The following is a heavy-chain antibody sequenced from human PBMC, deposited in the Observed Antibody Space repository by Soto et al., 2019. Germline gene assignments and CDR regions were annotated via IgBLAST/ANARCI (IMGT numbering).Heavy chain of an antibody. CDR2: LSFDGKVK. CDR1: GFTLRTYP. Sequence: QVRLVESGGGVVQPGGSLRLSCEASGFTLRTYPMHWLRQTPGKGLEWLTVLSFDGKVKHYADSVGGRFTISRDISENTLYLQMNSLRGEDTAVYYCTRDPLRGSPDYFDHWGQGTLVTVSS. D-gene: IGHD1-1*01. CDR3: TRDPLRGSPDYFDH. J-gene: IGHJ4*02. V-gene: IGHV3-30*04.